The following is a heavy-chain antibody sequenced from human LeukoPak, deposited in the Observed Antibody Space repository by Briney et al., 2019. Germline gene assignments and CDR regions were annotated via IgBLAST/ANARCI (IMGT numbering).Heavy chain of an antibody. V-gene: IGHV3-49*04. CDR2: IRSKAYGGTT. D-gene: IGHD1-26*01. CDR3: TRDPVGSWAGATIYFDY. Sequence: GGSLRLSCTASGFTFGDYAMSWVRQAPGKGLEWVGFIRSKAYGGTTEYAASVKGRFTISRDDSKSIAYLQMNSLKTEDTAVYYCTRDPVGSWAGATIYFDYWGQGTLVTVSS. CDR1: GFTFGDYA. J-gene: IGHJ4*02.